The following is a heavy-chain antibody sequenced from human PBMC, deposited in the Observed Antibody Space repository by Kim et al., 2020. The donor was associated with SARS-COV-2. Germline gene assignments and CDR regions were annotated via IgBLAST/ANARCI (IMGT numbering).Heavy chain of an antibody. D-gene: IGHD2-15*01. V-gene: IGHV4-31*03. CDR2: IYHSGGA. CDR3: TRGGVVAAARWFDP. CDR1: GASISSGGYH. J-gene: IGHJ5*02. Sequence: SETLSLTCTVSGASISSGGYHWTWFRQHPGKGPEWIAYIYHSGGAYYNLSLKSRLTISVDTSKNQFSLKLSSVTAADTAVYYCTRGGVVAAARWFDPWGQGTLVTVSS.